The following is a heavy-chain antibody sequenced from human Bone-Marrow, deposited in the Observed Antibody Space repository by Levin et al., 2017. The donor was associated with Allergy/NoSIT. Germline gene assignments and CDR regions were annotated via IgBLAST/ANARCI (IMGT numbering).Heavy chain of an antibody. V-gene: IGHV1-24*01. D-gene: IGHD2/OR15-2a*01. CDR2: LDPGDGEI. J-gene: IGHJ6*02. CDR3: ATASLIFYSSYYGMDV. Sequence: ASVKVSCQVSGYSLAESPIYWVRQAPGKGLEWMGGLDPGDGEIMNPQQFQGRVTMTADTSTDTAYMELSSLRSADTAVYFCATASLIFYSSYYGMDVWGQGTTVTVSS. CDR1: GYSLAESP.